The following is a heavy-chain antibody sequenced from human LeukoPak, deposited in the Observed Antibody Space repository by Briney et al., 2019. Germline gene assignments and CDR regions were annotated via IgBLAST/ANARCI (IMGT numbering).Heavy chain of an antibody. J-gene: IGHJ3*02. V-gene: IGHV1-18*01. CDR3: ARWSAAGHEAFDI. CDR2: ISAYNGNT. CDR1: GYTFTSYG. D-gene: IGHD6-13*01. Sequence: RASVKVSCKASGYTFTSYGISWVRQAPGQGLEWMGWISAYNGNTNYAQKLQGRVTMTTDTSTSTAYMELSSLRSEDTAVYYCARWSAAGHEAFDIWGKGKMVTVSP.